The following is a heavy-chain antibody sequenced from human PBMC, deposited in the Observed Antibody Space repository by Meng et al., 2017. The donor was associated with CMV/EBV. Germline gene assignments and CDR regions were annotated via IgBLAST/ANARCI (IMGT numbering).Heavy chain of an antibody. CDR3: ARDAKYYYDSSGYPSTGRGIDP. Sequence: GESLKISCAASGFTFGSYSMNWVRQAPGKGLEWVSPISSSSSYIYYADSVKGRFTISRDNAKNSLYLQMNSLRAEDTAVYYCARDAKYYYDSSGYPSTGRGIDPWGQGTLVTVSS. CDR2: ISSSSSYI. J-gene: IGHJ5*02. V-gene: IGHV3-21*01. CDR1: GFTFGSYS. D-gene: IGHD3-22*01.